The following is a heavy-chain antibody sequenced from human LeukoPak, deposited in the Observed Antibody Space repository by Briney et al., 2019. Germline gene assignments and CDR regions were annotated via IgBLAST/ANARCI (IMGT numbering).Heavy chain of an antibody. CDR1: VYSFSSFG. J-gene: IGHJ4*02. Sequence: ASVKVSCAGPVYSFSSFGISWVRQAPGQGLEWVGWISAYSGKTNYAQNLQDRVRMTTDTSTSTAYLELRGLTSDDTAVYYCARDYWPPEDGTASRGDYWGQGTLVTVSS. V-gene: IGHV1-18*01. CDR3: ARDYWPPEDGTASRGDY. CDR2: ISAYSGKT. D-gene: IGHD1-7*01.